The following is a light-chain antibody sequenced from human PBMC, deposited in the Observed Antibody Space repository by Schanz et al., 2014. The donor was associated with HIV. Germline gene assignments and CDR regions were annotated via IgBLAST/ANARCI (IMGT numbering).Light chain of an antibody. J-gene: IGLJ3*02. V-gene: IGLV1-40*01. Sequence: QSVLTQPPSVSGAPGQEVTISCTIGATYGVHWYQQLPGTAPKLLIFGSSNRPPGVPDRFSGSKSDSSASLTITGLQPEDEADYYCQSFDGSLGGVLFGGGTKLTV. CDR3: QSFDGSLGGVL. CDR1: IGATYG. CDR2: GSS.